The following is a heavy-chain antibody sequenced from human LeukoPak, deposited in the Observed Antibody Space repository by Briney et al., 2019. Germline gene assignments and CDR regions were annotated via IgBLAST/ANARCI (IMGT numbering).Heavy chain of an antibody. Sequence: PSETLSLTCTVSGGSISSSYWSWVRQPPGKGLEWIGYIYYSGSTNYSPSLKSRVTISVDTSKNQFSLKLSSVTAADTAVYYCARVVKYYYDSSGYYSYYFDYWGQGTLVTVSS. CDR2: IYYSGST. CDR1: GGSISSSY. V-gene: IGHV4-59*01. D-gene: IGHD3-22*01. J-gene: IGHJ4*02. CDR3: ARVVKYYYDSSGYYSYYFDY.